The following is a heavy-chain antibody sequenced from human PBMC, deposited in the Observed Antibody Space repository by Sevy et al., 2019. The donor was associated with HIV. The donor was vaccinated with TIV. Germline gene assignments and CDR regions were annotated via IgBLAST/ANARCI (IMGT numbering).Heavy chain of an antibody. CDR2: ISYNGEDE. V-gene: IGHV3-30*04. Sequence: GGSLRLSYVASTFTFSHYAMHWVRQAPGKGLQWVASISYNGEDENYADSVAGRFTISRDNPKNTLFLQMSSLRPEDTALYYCARDWGTPPTAILYHFDFWGQGIPVTVSS. D-gene: IGHD3-16*01. CDR3: ARDWGTPPTAILYHFDF. J-gene: IGHJ4*02. CDR1: TFTFSHYA.